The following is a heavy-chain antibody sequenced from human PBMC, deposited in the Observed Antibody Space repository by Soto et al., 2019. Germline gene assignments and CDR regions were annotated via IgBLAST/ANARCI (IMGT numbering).Heavy chain of an antibody. D-gene: IGHD6-19*01. CDR3: ARFFGSGFDY. Sequence: EVQLVESGGGLVQPGGSLRLSCVASGFTFSTESMNWVRQAPGKGLEWVAHISTSGATRYYADSVKGRFTISRDNAKTSLYMQMDSLRNEDTALYYCARFFGSGFDYWGQGTLVNVSS. CDR1: GFTFSTES. J-gene: IGHJ4*02. V-gene: IGHV3-48*02. CDR2: ISTSGATR.